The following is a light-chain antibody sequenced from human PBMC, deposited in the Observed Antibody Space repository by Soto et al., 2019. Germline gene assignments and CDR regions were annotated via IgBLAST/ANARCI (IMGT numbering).Light chain of an antibody. CDR2: KVS. CDR1: QSLVHSDGIAY. V-gene: IGKV2-30*02. J-gene: IGKJ5*01. CDR3: MQGTHWPIT. Sequence: DVVLTQSPVSLPVTLGQPSSISCMSRQSLVHSDGIAYFSCFQQRPGRSPRRLIYKVSNRDSGVPARFSGSGSGTDFALKISRVEAEDVGVYYCMQGTHWPITFGQGTRLEIK.